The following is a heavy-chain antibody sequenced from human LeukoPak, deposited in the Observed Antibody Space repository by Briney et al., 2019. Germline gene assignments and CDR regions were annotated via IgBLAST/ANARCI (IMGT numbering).Heavy chain of an antibody. J-gene: IGHJ4*02. CDR2: IGPTGTDR. V-gene: IGHV3-21*01. CDR1: GFTFSSCG. CDR3: ATETTGRHYDY. D-gene: IGHD1-14*01. Sequence: GGSLRPSCAASGFTFSSCGFNWVRQAPGKGLEWVSSIGPTGTDRYYADSVRGRFTISRDNAKNSMYLQMDSLRDEDTAVYCATETTGRHYDYWGQGTLLTVSS.